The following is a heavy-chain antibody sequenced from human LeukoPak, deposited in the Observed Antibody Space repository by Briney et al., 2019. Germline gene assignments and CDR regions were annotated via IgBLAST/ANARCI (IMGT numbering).Heavy chain of an antibody. Sequence: GRSLRLSCAASGFTFDDYAMHWVRQAPGKGLEWASGISWNSGSIGYADSVKGRFTISRDNAKNSLYLQMNSLRAEDMALYYCAKDYGDYPTYYFDYWGQGTLVTVSS. D-gene: IGHD4-17*01. CDR3: AKDYGDYPTYYFDY. CDR2: ISWNSGSI. CDR1: GFTFDDYA. V-gene: IGHV3-9*03. J-gene: IGHJ4*02.